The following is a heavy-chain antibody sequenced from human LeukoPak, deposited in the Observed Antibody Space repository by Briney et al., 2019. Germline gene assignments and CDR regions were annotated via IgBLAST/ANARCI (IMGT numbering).Heavy chain of an antibody. CDR3: ARDWGIAAALSY. D-gene: IGHD6-13*01. Sequence: AGGSLRLSCAASGFTFSSYDMHWVRQATGKGLEWVSAIGTAGDTYYPGSVKGRFTISRENAKNSLYLQMNSLRAGDTAVYYCARDWGIAAALSYWGQGTLVTVSS. CDR1: GFTFSSYD. CDR2: IGTAGDT. J-gene: IGHJ4*02. V-gene: IGHV3-13*01.